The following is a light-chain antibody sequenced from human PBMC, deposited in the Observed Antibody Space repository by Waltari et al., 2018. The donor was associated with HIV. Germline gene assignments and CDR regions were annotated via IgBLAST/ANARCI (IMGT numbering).Light chain of an antibody. Sequence: QPVLTQPPSASGTPGQRVIIYCSGSSSNIGRHAVSWYQHLPGATPTLLIFGNNQRSSGVPDRFSGSKSATSASLAISGLRSVDEADYSCAAWDDSLDGPVFGGGTKLTVL. J-gene: IGLJ2*01. CDR3: AAWDDSLDGPV. CDR1: SSNIGRHA. V-gene: IGLV1-44*01. CDR2: GNN.